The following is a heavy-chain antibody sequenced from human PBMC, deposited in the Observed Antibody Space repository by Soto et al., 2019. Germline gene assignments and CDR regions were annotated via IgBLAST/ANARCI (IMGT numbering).Heavy chain of an antibody. CDR2: FDHEDGET. CDR3: ATHRSGRFLEWLPEGSLGY. CDR1: GYTLTDLS. Sequence: ASAKVSCEVSGYTLTDLSMQWVRQAPGKGLEWMGGFDHEDGETIYAQKFQGRVTMTEDTATDTAYMELSSLRSEDTAVYYCATHRSGRFLEWLPEGSLGYWGQGTLVTVSS. D-gene: IGHD3-3*01. J-gene: IGHJ4*02. V-gene: IGHV1-24*01.